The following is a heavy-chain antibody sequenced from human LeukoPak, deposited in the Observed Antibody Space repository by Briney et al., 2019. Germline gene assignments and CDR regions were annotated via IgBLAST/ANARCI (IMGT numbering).Heavy chain of an antibody. D-gene: IGHD2-2*01. V-gene: IGHV4-39*02. CDR1: GGSISSSSYF. Sequence: PSETLSLTCSVSGGSISSSSYFWGWIRQPPGKGLEWIASVHYSGSTYYNPSLKSRLTISVDTSKNQFSLKVSSVTAADTAVYYCARELGYCSSTSCYNWFDPWGQGTLVTVSS. CDR2: VHYSGST. J-gene: IGHJ5*02. CDR3: ARELGYCSSTSCYNWFDP.